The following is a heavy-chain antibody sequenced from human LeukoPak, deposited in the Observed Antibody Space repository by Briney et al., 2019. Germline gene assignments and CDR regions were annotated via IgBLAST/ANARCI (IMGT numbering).Heavy chain of an antibody. CDR3: ARRNLDAFDF. D-gene: IGHD1-14*01. J-gene: IGHJ3*01. Sequence: GGSLRLSCAASGFTFSSYGMYWVRQAPGKGLEWVAVIWYDGSNKYYADSVKGRLTISRDNSKNTLYLQMNSLRAEDTAVYYCARRNLDAFDFWGQGTMVTVSS. CDR2: IWYDGSNK. CDR1: GFTFSSYG. V-gene: IGHV3-33*07.